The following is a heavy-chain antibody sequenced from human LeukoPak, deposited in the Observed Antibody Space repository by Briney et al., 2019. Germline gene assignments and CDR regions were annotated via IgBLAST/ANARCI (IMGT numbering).Heavy chain of an antibody. D-gene: IGHD2-2*01. Sequence: GASVKVSCKASGYTFTSYGISWVRQAPGQGLEWMGWISAYNGNTNYAQKLQGRVTMTTDTSTSTAYMELRSLRSDDTAVYYCAREARGYCSSTSCYCGMDVWGQGTTVTVSS. J-gene: IGHJ6*02. V-gene: IGHV1-18*01. CDR3: AREARGYCSSTSCYCGMDV. CDR1: GYTFTSYG. CDR2: ISAYNGNT.